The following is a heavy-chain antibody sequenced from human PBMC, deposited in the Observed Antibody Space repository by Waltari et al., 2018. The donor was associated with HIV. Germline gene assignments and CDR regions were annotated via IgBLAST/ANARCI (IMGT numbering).Heavy chain of an antibody. D-gene: IGHD3-10*01. V-gene: IGHV3-30-3*02. CDR1: ALTIRSYV. J-gene: IGHJ6*02. CDR2: ISYDGSNK. CDR3: ANYYYGSGFRTYYYYGMDV. Sequence: QVQLVAAGGVGVQRGGSLRLSCGASALTIRSYVMYCVRQAPGKGLEWVAVISYDGSNKYYADSVKGRFTISRDNSKNTLYLQMNSLRAEDTAVYYCANYYYGSGFRTYYYYGMDVWGQGTTVTVSS.